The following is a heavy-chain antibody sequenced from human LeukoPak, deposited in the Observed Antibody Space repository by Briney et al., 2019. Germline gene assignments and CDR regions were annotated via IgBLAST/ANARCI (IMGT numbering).Heavy chain of an antibody. CDR3: ATARIFRFEY. CDR2: MNGEGTTI. J-gene: IGHJ4*02. D-gene: IGHD2-15*01. CDR1: GLTFRTTW. Sequence: GGSLRLSCATSGLTFRTTWMHWVRQAPGKGLMWVSRMNGEGTTIDYADSVKGRFTASRDYAKNTLFLQMNNLRTEDTALYFCATARIFRFEYWGQGSLVIVSA. V-gene: IGHV3-74*01.